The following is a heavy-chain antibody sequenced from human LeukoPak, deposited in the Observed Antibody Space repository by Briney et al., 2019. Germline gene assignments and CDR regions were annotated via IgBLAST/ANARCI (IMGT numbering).Heavy chain of an antibody. D-gene: IGHD2-2*02. J-gene: IGHJ4*02. CDR3: ASVAGGACSSTSCYTYYFDY. V-gene: IGHV3-7*01. Sequence: GGSLRLSCAAPGFTFSSYWMSWLRQAPGKGLEWVAKIKQDGSQKYYLDSAKGRFTISRDNAETSLYLQMNSLRAEDTAVYYCASVAGGACSSTSCYTYYFDYWGQGTLVTVSS. CDR1: GFTFSSYW. CDR2: IKQDGSQK.